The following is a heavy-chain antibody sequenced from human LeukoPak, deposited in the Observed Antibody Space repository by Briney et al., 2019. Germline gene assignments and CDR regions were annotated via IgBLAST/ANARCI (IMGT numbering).Heavy chain of an antibody. CDR2: IKQDGSEK. CDR3: AKGRGYSYGYAFDY. D-gene: IGHD5-18*01. J-gene: IGHJ4*02. V-gene: IGHV3-7*03. CDR1: GFTFSSYW. Sequence: GGSLRLSCAASGFTFSSYWMSWVRQAPGKGLEWVANIKQDGSEKYYVDSVKGRFTISRDNAKNSLYLQMNSLRAEDTALYYCAKGRGYSYGYAFDYWGQGTLVTVSS.